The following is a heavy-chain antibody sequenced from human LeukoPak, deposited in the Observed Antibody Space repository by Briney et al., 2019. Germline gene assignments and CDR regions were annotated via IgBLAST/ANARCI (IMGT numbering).Heavy chain of an antibody. V-gene: IGHV3-23*01. Sequence: GGSLRLSCAASGFTFSSSAMSWVRQAPGKGLEWVSGISGSIGSANYADSVKGRFTISRDISKNTLYLQMDSLRAEDTAVYYCAKGFSSGWYYFDSWGQGTLVTVSS. CDR2: ISGSIGSA. J-gene: IGHJ4*02. D-gene: IGHD6-19*01. CDR3: AKGFSSGWYYFDS. CDR1: GFTFSSSA.